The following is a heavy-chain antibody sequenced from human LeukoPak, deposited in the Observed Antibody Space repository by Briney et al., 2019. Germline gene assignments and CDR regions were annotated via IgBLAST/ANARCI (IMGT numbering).Heavy chain of an antibody. J-gene: IGHJ5*02. CDR3: ARFFDSTWAPPQENWFDP. V-gene: IGHV6-1*01. CDR1: GVSFSTSSYS. D-gene: IGHD3-9*01. CDR2: TYYRSRWYS. Sequence: SQTLSLTCVISGVSFSTSSYSWNWIRQSTSRGLEWLGRTYYRSRWYSEYAVSVQGRITINPDTSKNQFSLQLNSVTPEDTAIYYFARFFDSTWAPPQENWFDPWGQGTPVTVSS.